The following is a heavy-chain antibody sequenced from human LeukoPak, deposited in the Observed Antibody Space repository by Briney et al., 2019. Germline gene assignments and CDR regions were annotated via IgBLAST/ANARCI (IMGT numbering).Heavy chain of an antibody. V-gene: IGHV1-3*01. CDR3: AGGGLTGYYFDY. J-gene: IGHJ4*02. Sequence: ASVKVSCKASGYIFISYGISWVRQAPGQGLEWMGWISAGNGNTKYSQKFQGRVTITRDTSAGTAYMELSSLRSEDTAVYYCAGGGLTGYYFDYWGQGTLVTVSS. CDR2: ISAGNGNT. CDR1: GYIFISYG. D-gene: IGHD2-8*02.